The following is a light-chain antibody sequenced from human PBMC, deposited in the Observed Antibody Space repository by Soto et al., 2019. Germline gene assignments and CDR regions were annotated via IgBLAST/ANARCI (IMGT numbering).Light chain of an antibody. J-gene: IGKJ1*01. CDR2: GAS. Sequence: EIGLTQSPGTLSVSPGDRVTLSCRASQSISINLAWYQHKPGQAPRLLIHGASTRATGVPARISGSGSGTEFTLTISSLQSEDFAVYYCQQFRNWPWTFGQGTK. CDR3: QQFRNWPWT. V-gene: IGKV3D-15*01. CDR1: QSISIN.